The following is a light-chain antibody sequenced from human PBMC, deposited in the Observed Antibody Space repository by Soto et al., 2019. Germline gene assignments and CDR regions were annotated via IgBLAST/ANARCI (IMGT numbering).Light chain of an antibody. CDR1: QSVSSSY. Sequence: EIVLTQSPGTLSLSPGERATLSCRASQSVSSSYLAWYQQKPGQAPRLLIYGASSRATGIPDRFSGSGSGTDFTLTISRLEPEDLAVYYCHQYDSSPRTFGGGTKVEIK. V-gene: IGKV3-20*01. CDR3: HQYDSSPRT. J-gene: IGKJ4*01. CDR2: GAS.